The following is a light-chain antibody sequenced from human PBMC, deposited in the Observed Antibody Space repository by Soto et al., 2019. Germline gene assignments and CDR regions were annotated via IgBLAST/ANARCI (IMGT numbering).Light chain of an antibody. V-gene: IGKV2-28*01. CDR3: MQALQTPLYT. CDR2: LGF. J-gene: IGKJ2*01. CDR1: QSLLHSNGYTY. Sequence: DIVMTQSPLSLPVTPGEPASISCRSSQSLLHSNGYTYLDWYLQKPGQSPQLLIYLGFNRASGVPDRFSGSGSGTDFTLKISRVEAEDVGFYYCMQALQTPLYTFGQGTKLEIK.